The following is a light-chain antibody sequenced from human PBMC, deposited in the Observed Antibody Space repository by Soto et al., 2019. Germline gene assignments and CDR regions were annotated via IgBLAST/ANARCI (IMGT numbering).Light chain of an antibody. V-gene: IGLV2-14*01. J-gene: IGLJ1*01. Sequence: QSALTQPASVSGSPGQSITISCTGTSSDVGGYNYVSWYQQHPGKAPKLMIYDVSNRPSWVSNRFSGSNSGNTASLTISGLQAEDEADYYCSSYTSSSTPLYVFGTGTKLTVL. CDR3: SSYTSSSTPLYV. CDR2: DVS. CDR1: SSDVGGYNY.